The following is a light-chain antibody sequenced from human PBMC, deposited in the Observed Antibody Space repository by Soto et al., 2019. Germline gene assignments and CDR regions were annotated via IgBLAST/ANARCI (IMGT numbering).Light chain of an antibody. Sequence: EIVMAPFQATLSVSPGERATLSCRASQSVSGSYLAWYQHKPGQAHRLLISDASKRATGIPARFSGSGSETDFTLTISSLEPEDSAVYYCQQRSNWPSLPVGGGTKVATK. CDR1: QSVSGSY. V-gene: IGKV3-11*01. CDR3: QQRSNWPSLP. CDR2: DAS. J-gene: IGKJ4*01.